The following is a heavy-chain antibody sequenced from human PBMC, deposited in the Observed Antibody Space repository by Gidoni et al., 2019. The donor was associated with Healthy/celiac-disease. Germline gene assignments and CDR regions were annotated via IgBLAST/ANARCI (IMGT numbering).Heavy chain of an antibody. V-gene: IGHV4-39*01. CDR3: ARHRATSRAFDI. CDR2: IYYSGSP. Sequence: QLQLQESGPGLVKPSETLSLTCTVSGGSISSSSYYWGWIRQPPGKGLEWIGSIYYSGSPYYNPSLKSRVTISVDTSKNQFSLKLSSVTAADTAVYYCARHRATSRAFDIWGQGTMVTVSS. CDR1: GGSISSSSYY. J-gene: IGHJ3*02.